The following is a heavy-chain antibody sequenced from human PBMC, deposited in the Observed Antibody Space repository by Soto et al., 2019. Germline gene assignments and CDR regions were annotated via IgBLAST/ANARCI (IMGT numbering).Heavy chain of an antibody. Sequence: QVQLQESGPGLVKPSETLSLTCTVSGGSVSSGSYYWSWIRQPPGKGLEWIGYIYYSGSTNYNPSLKRRVIISVDTSKNQFSLKLSSVTAADTAVYYCARDARYYYDSSGYYYYYYGMDVWGQGTTVTVSS. CDR3: ARDARYYYDSSGYYYYYYGMDV. J-gene: IGHJ6*02. CDR1: GGSVSSGSYY. V-gene: IGHV4-61*01. D-gene: IGHD3-22*01. CDR2: IYYSGST.